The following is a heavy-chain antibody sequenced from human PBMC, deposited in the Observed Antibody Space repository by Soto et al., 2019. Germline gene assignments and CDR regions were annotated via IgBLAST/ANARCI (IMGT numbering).Heavy chain of an antibody. CDR1: GYTFTGYY. Sequence: ASVKVSCKASGYTFTGYYMHWVRQAPGQGLEWMGWINPNSGGTNYAQKFQGRVTMTRDTSISTAYMELSGLRSDDTAVYYCAINPVVVVAAFDYWGQGTLVTVSS. D-gene: IGHD2-15*01. CDR2: INPNSGGT. V-gene: IGHV1-2*02. CDR3: AINPVVVVAAFDY. J-gene: IGHJ4*02.